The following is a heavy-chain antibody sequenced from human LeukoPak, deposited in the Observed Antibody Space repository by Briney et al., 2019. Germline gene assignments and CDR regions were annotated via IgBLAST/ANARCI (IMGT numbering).Heavy chain of an antibody. Sequence: GGSLRLSCAASGFTFSSYAMHWVRQAPGKGLEWVAAISYDGSNKYYADSVKGRFTISRDNSKNTLYLQMNSLRAEDTAVYYCARDLYYYGSGSYPSFDYWGQGTLVTVSS. V-gene: IGHV3-30-3*01. CDR1: GFTFSSYA. CDR2: ISYDGSNK. CDR3: ARDLYYYGSGSYPSFDY. D-gene: IGHD3-10*01. J-gene: IGHJ4*02.